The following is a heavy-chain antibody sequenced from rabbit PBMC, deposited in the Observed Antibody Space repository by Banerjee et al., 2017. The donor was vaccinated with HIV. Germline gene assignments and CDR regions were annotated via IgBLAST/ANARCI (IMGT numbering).Heavy chain of an antibody. CDR1: GFSFSSNW. Sequence: LEESGGGLVKPGGTLTLTCTVSGFSFSSNWICWVRQAPGKGLEWIACIAGSSSAFTYSATWAKGRFTCSKTSSTTVTLQMTSLTAADTATYFCARDLDGVIGWNFGWWGPGTLVTVS. V-gene: IGHV1S45*01. CDR3: ARDLDGVIGWNFGW. CDR2: IAGSSSAFT. D-gene: IGHD4-1*01. J-gene: IGHJ4*01.